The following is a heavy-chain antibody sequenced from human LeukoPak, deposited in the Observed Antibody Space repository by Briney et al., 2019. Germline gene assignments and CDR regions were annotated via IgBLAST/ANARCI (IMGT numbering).Heavy chain of an antibody. V-gene: IGHV6-1*01. CDR2: TYYRCKWYN. J-gene: IGHJ4*02. CDR1: GDSVSSNSAA. CDR3: ARDPIIVVVPAALYFDY. D-gene: IGHD2-2*01. Sequence: SQTLSLTCAISGDSVSSNSAAWNWIRQSPSRGLEWLGRTYYRCKWYNDYAVSVKSRITINPDTSKNQFSLQQNSVTPEDTAVYYCARDPIIVVVPAALYFDYWGQGTLVTVSS.